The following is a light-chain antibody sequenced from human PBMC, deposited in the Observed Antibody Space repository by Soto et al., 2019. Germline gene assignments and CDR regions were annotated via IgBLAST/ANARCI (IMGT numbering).Light chain of an antibody. CDR3: GTWDSSLSGV. CDR2: ENN. J-gene: IGLJ3*02. Sequence: QSVLTQPPSVSAAPGQKVTISCSGSSSNIGNNYVSWYQQFPGTAPKLLIYENNKRPSGIPDRFSGSKSGTSATLGITGLQTGDEADYYCGTWDSSLSGVFGGGTKVTVL. V-gene: IGLV1-51*02. CDR1: SSNIGNNY.